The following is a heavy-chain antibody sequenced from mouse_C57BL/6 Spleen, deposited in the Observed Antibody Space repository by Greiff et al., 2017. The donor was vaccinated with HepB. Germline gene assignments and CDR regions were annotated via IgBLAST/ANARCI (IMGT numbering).Heavy chain of an antibody. CDR1: GFTFSDYY. CDR2: INYDGSST. Sequence: EVMLVESEGGLVQPGSSMKLSCTASGFTFSDYYMPWVRQVPEKGLEWVANINYDGSSTYYLDSLKSRFIISRDNAKNILYLQMSSLKSEDTAAYDGARVSRQRRLHSYAMDYWGQGTSVTVSS. V-gene: IGHV5-16*01. D-gene: IGHD3-2*02. CDR3: ARVSRQRRLHSYAMDY. J-gene: IGHJ4*01.